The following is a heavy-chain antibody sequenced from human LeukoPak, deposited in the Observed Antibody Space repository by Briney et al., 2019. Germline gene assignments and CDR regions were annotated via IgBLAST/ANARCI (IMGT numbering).Heavy chain of an antibody. J-gene: IGHJ5*02. CDR1: GYTFTSYG. V-gene: IGHV1-18*01. Sequence: ASVKVSCKASGYTFTSYGISWVRQAPGQGLEWTGWISAYNGNTNYAQKLQGRATMTTDTSTSTAYMELRSLRSDDTAVYYCARGSRYQLLYWFDPWGQGTLVTVSS. CDR2: ISAYNGNT. CDR3: ARGSRYQLLYWFDP. D-gene: IGHD2-2*01.